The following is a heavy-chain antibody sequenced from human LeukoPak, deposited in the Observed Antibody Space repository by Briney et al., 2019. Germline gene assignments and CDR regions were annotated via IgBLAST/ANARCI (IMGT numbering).Heavy chain of an antibody. D-gene: IGHD5/OR15-5a*01. CDR1: GFTVSSNY. CDR2: IYIGGST. CDR3: ARVLRSSNWFDP. V-gene: IGHV3-66*02. Sequence: GGSLRLSCAASGFTVSSNYMSWVRQAPGKGLEWVSVIYIGGSTYYVDSVKGRFTISRDNSKNTLYLQMNSLRAEDTAVHYCARVLRSSNWFDPWGQGTLVTVSS. J-gene: IGHJ5*02.